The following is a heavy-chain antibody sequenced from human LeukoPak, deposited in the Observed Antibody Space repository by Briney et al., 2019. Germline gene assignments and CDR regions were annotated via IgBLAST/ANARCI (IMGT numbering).Heavy chain of an antibody. CDR3: ARDGGYYAFDI. CDR2: IYSGGST. D-gene: IGHD3-22*01. CDR1: GFTVSSNY. J-gene: IGHJ3*02. V-gene: IGHV3-53*01. Sequence: GGSLRLSCAASGFTVSSNYMSWVRQAPGKGLEWVSIIYSGGSTFYADSVKGRFTISRDNSKNTLYLQMNSLRAEDTAVYYCARDGGYYAFDIWGQGTMVTVSS.